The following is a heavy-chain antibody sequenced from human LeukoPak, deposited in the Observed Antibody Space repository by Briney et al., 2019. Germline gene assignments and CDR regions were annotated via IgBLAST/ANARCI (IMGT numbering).Heavy chain of an antibody. Sequence: PGGSLRLSCAASGFTFSNYGMHWVRQAPGKGLEWVAFIRYDGSNKYYADSVKGRFTLSRDNSKNTLYLQMNSLRAEDTAVYYCAKSGGSYLNYFDYWGQGTLVTVSS. CDR1: GFTFSNYG. D-gene: IGHD1-26*01. CDR2: IRYDGSNK. J-gene: IGHJ4*02. V-gene: IGHV3-30*02. CDR3: AKSGGSYLNYFDY.